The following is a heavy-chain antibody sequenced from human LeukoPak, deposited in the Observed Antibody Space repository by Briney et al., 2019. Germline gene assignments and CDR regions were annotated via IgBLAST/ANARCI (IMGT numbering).Heavy chain of an antibody. CDR1: GFTLSSYW. Sequence: GGSLRLSCGASGFTLSSYWMSWVRQAPGKGREGVAKIKQAGSEKYYVDSVKGRFTISRDNAKNSLYLQINSLRAEDTAVYYCASWDGDADDAFDIWGQGTMVTVSS. V-gene: IGHV3-7*01. CDR3: ASWDGDADDAFDI. D-gene: IGHD1-26*01. CDR2: IKQAGSEK. J-gene: IGHJ3*02.